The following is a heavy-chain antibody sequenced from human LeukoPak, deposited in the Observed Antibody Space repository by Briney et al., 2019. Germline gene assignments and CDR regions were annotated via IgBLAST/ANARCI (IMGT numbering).Heavy chain of an antibody. J-gene: IGHJ4*02. CDR1: GFTFSSYA. Sequence: GGSLRLSCAASGFTFSSYAMSWVRQAPGKGLEWVSAISGSGGSTYYADSVKGRFTISRDNSKNTLYLQMNSLRAEDTAVYYCAKDPTRGYSYGYGYWGQGTLVTVSS. CDR3: AKDPTRGYSYGYGY. V-gene: IGHV3-23*01. CDR2: ISGSGGST. D-gene: IGHD5-18*01.